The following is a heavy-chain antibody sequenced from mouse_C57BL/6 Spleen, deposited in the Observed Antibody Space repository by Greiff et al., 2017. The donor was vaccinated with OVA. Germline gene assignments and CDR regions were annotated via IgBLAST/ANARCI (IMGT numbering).Heavy chain of an antibody. CDR1: GYAFSSSW. J-gene: IGHJ4*01. CDR3: ARWGAGTKAMDY. D-gene: IGHD4-1*01. CDR2: IYPGDGDT. V-gene: IGHV1-82*01. Sequence: VQLQQSGPELVKPGASVKISCKASGYAFSSSWMNWVKQRPGKGLEWIGRIYPGDGDTNYNGKFKGKATLTADKSSSTAYMQLSSLTSEDSAVYFCARWGAGTKAMDYWGQGTSVTVSS.